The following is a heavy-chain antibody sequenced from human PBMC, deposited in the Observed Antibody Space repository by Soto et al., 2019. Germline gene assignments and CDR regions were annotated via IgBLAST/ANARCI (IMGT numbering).Heavy chain of an antibody. CDR2: ISYDGSDK. Sequence: QVQLVESGGGVVQPGRSLRLSCAASGFTFSSYGLHWVRQAPGKGLEWVAVISYDGSDKYYADSVKGRFTISRDNSKNTLYLQMNSLRGEDTAVYYCAKDRGITGYGYSDYWGQGTPVTVSS. CDR1: GFTFSSYG. J-gene: IGHJ4*02. V-gene: IGHV3-30*18. D-gene: IGHD5-18*01. CDR3: AKDRGITGYGYSDY.